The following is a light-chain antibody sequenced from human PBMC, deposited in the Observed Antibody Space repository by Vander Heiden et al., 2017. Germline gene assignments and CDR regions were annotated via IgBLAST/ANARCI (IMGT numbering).Light chain of an antibody. CDR1: TTHVGLYSL. J-gene: IGLJ2*01. Sequence: HSALPQPASVSRAPRRSNTLSCPGPTTHVGLYSLVSWHQHLPGKAPKVVIYDVTVRPSGISNRFSGSKSGNTASLTISGLQTEDEGNYFCSAYAGSGTVVFGGGTRLTVL. CDR3: SAYAGSGTVV. V-gene: IGLV2-23*02. CDR2: DVT.